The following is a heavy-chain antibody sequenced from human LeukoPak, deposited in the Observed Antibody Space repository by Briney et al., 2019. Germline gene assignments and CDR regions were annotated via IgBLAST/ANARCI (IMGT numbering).Heavy chain of an antibody. V-gene: IGHV3-48*04. J-gene: IGHJ4*02. CDR1: GFTFSSYS. Sequence: GGSLRLSCAASGFTFSSYSMNWVRQAPGKGLEGVAYISSISSTIYYADSVKGRFTISRDNAKNSLYLQMNSLRAEDTAVYYCARSLIVGATTPLDYWGQGTLVTVSS. CDR3: ARSLIVGATTPLDY. D-gene: IGHD1-26*01. CDR2: ISSISSTI.